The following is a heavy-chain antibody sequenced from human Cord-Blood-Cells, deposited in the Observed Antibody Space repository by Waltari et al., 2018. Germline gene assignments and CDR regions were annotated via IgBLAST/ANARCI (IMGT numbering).Heavy chain of an antibody. Sequence: QVQLVQSGAEVKKPGASVKVSCKASGYTFTSYDINWVRQAPGKGLEWMGGFDPEDGETIYAQKFQGRVTMTEDTSTDTAYMELSSLRSEDTAVYYCATVHHGYSSSWYTMYNWFDPWGQGTLVTVSS. J-gene: IGHJ5*02. CDR3: ATVHHGYSSSWYTMYNWFDP. CDR1: GYTFTSYD. D-gene: IGHD6-13*01. CDR2: FDPEDGET. V-gene: IGHV1-24*01.